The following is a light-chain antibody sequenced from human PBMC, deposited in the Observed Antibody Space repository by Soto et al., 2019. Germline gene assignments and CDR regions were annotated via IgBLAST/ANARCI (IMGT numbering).Light chain of an antibody. Sequence: QSALTQPPSASGSPGQSVTISCAGTSSDVGGYNFVSWYQQHPGKVPKLMIYEVIKWPSGVPDRSSGSKSCNTASLTVSGLHAEDEADYYCCSYSGSDNFVVFGGGTQLTVL. J-gene: IGLJ2*01. CDR3: CSYSGSDNFVV. CDR2: EVI. CDR1: SSDVGGYNF. V-gene: IGLV2-8*01.